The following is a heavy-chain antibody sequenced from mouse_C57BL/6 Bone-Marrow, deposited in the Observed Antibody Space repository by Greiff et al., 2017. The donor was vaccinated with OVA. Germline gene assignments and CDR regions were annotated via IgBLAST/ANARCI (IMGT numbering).Heavy chain of an antibody. CDR1: GYSITSGYY. V-gene: IGHV3-6*01. Sequence: EVKLMESGPGLVKPSQSLTLTCSVTGYSITSGYYWNWIRQFPGNKLEWMGYISYDGSNNYNPSLKNRISITRDTSKNQFFLKLNSVTTEDTATYYCARRANWDGGYFDYWGQGTTLTVSS. J-gene: IGHJ2*01. CDR3: ARRANWDGGYFDY. D-gene: IGHD4-1*01. CDR2: ISYDGSN.